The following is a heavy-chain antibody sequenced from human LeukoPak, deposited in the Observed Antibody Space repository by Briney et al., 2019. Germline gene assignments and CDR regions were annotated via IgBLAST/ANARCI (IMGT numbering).Heavy chain of an antibody. D-gene: IGHD6-6*01. CDR2: INHSGST. CDR3: ARRGAARANYYYGMDV. CDR1: GGSFSGYY. V-gene: IGHV4-34*01. Sequence: PSETLSLTCAVYGGSFSGYYWSWIRQPPGKGLEWIGEINHSGSTNYNPSLKSRVTISVDTSKNQFSLKLSSVTAADTAVYYCARRGAARANYYYGMDVWGQGTTVTVSS. J-gene: IGHJ6*02.